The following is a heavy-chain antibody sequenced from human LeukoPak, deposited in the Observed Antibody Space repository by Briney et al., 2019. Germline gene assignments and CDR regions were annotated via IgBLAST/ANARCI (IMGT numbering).Heavy chain of an antibody. Sequence: AGGSLRLSCAASGFTFDDYAMHWVRQAPGKGLEWVSGISWNSGSIGYADSVKGRFTISRDNAKNSLYLQMNSLRAEDTALYYCAKDFVGWGYAFDIWGQGTMVTVSS. CDR1: GFTFDDYA. D-gene: IGHD3-16*01. CDR2: ISWNSGSI. J-gene: IGHJ3*02. CDR3: AKDFVGWGYAFDI. V-gene: IGHV3-9*01.